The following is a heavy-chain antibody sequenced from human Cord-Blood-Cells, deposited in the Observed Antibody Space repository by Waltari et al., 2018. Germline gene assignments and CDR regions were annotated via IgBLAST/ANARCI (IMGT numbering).Heavy chain of an antibody. CDR1: GGSFSGYY. D-gene: IGHD3-3*01. CDR3: ARVTYDFWSGYYEYFQH. Sequence: QVQLQQWGAGLLKPSETLSLTCAVYGGSFSGYYWSWIRQPPGKGLEWIGEINHSGSTTYNPSLKSRVTISVDTSKNQFSLKLSSVTAADTAVYYCARVTYDFWSGYYEYFQHWGQGTLVTVSS. CDR2: INHSGST. J-gene: IGHJ1*01. V-gene: IGHV4-34*01.